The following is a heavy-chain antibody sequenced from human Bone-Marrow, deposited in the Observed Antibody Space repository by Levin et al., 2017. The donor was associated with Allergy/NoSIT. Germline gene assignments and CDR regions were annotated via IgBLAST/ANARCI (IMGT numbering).Heavy chain of an antibody. V-gene: IGHV3-30*03. Sequence: GESLKISCAASGFTFSMYGMHWVRQAPGKGLEWVAVISYDGSNKYYADSVKGRFAISRDSSKNTLFLQMNNLTVEDTAVYFCARDIGYEATFYGLDVWGQGTTVTVSS. CDR1: GFTFSMYG. CDR3: ARDIGYEATFYGLDV. D-gene: IGHD5-12*01. CDR2: ISYDGSNK. J-gene: IGHJ6*02.